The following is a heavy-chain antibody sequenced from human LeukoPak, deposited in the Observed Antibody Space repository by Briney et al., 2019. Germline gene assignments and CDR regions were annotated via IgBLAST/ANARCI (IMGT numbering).Heavy chain of an antibody. V-gene: IGHV4-39*01. D-gene: IGHD6-13*01. CDR3: ARRPIAAGNNWFDP. Sequence: SETLSLACTVSGGSISSAAYYWGWVRQPPGKGLDWIGSIYYTGTTYYSPSLQTRATLSFDTSKNQFSLKLTSVAAADTAVYFCARRPIAAGNNWFDPWGQGTLVTVSS. CDR1: GGSISSAAYY. CDR2: IYYTGTT. J-gene: IGHJ5*02.